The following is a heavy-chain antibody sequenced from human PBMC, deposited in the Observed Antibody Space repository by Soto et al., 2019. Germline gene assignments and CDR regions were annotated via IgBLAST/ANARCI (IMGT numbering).Heavy chain of an antibody. CDR1: ANTFTYYG. Sequence: ASVKISCKSSANTFTYYGINWVQQTPGQGLEWLGSISDYNANTRDAQKFQDRVTMTADTITTTAYLEVRSLTSDDSGTYVWAATGGHYFGLDVWGQGTTVTVSS. V-gene: IGHV1-18*01. CDR2: ISDYNANT. D-gene: IGHD3-16*01. CDR3: AATGGHYFGLDV. J-gene: IGHJ6*02.